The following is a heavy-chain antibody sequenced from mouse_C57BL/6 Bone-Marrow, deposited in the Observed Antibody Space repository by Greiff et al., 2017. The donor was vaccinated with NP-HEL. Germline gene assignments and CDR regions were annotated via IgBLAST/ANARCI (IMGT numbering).Heavy chain of an antibody. V-gene: IGHV5-12*01. CDR3: ARHYGGAWFAY. CDR1: GFTFSDYY. J-gene: IGHJ3*01. Sequence: EVKVVESGGGLVQPGGSLKLSCAASGFTFSDYYMYWVRQTPEKRLEWVAYISNGGGSTYYPDTVKGRFTISRDNAKNTLYLQMSRLKSEDTAMYYCARHYGGAWFAYWGQGTLVTVSA. D-gene: IGHD1-2*01. CDR2: ISNGGGST.